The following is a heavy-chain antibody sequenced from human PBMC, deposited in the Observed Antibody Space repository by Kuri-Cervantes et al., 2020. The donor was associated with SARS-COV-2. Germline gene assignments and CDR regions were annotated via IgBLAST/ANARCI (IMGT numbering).Heavy chain of an antibody. V-gene: IGHV4-4*02. CDR2: IHHIGST. J-gene: IGHJ5*02. CDR3: AKGSRTTSHERYMDP. Sequence: SETLSLTCTVSGVSISSSTLWSWVRQSPGKGLEWIGEIHHIGSTNYNPALKSRVTMSPDKSKNQFSLHLNSVTAADTAVYYCAKGSRTTSHERYMDPWGQGILVTVSS. CDR1: GVSISSSTL. D-gene: IGHD5-24*01.